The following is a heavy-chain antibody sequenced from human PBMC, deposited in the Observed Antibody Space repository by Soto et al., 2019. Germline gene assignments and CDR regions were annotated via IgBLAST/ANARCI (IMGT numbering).Heavy chain of an antibody. J-gene: IGHJ5*02. CDR1: GFTFSDYY. CDR2: ISSSGSTI. V-gene: IGHV3-11*01. Sequence: QVQLVESGGGLVKPGGSLRLSCAASGFTFSDYYMSWIRQAPGKGLEWVSYISSSGSTIYYADSVKGRFTISRDNAKNSLNLQMNSMRAEDTAVYYCARDPSNDYGDHSGGWFDPWGQGTLVTVSS. CDR3: ARDPSNDYGDHSGGWFDP. D-gene: IGHD4-17*01.